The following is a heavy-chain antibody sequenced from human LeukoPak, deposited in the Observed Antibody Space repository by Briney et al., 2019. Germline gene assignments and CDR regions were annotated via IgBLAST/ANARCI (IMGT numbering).Heavy chain of an antibody. CDR1: GFTFSSYW. CDR3: ARGEGQLLWFGASYYYYGMDV. Sequence: GGSLRLSCAASGFTFSSYWMSWVRQAPGKGLEWVANIKQDGSEKYYVDSVKGRFTTSRDNAKNSLYLQMNSLRAEDTAVYYCARGEGQLLWFGASYYYYGMDVWGEGTTVTVSS. J-gene: IGHJ6*04. CDR2: IKQDGSEK. V-gene: IGHV3-7*01. D-gene: IGHD3-10*01.